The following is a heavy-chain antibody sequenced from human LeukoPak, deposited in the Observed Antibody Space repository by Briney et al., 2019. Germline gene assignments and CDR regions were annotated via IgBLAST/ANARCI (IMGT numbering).Heavy chain of an antibody. CDR2: ITSSSNYI. CDR1: GFTFSSYN. J-gene: IGHJ4*02. Sequence: GGSLRLSCAASGFTFSSYNMNWVRQAPGKGLEWVSSITSSSNYIYYADSAKGRFTISRDNAKNSLYLQMNSLRAEDTAVYYCARAIDYYDSSGYPFYFDYWGQGTLVTVSS. CDR3: ARAIDYYDSSGYPFYFDY. V-gene: IGHV3-21*01. D-gene: IGHD3-22*01.